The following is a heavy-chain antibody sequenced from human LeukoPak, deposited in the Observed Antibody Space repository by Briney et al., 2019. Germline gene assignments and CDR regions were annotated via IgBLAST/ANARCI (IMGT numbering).Heavy chain of an antibody. J-gene: IGHJ6*02. Sequence: PGGSLRLSCAASGFTFSSYSMNWVRQAPGKGLEWVSSISSSSSYIYYADSVKGRFTISRDNAKNSLYLQMNSLRAEDTAVYYCARDGRRGPIAVAGTREGPHYYYYGMDVWGQGTTVTVSS. CDR1: GFTFSSYS. CDR2: ISSSSSYI. CDR3: ARDGRRGPIAVAGTREGPHYYYYGMDV. D-gene: IGHD6-19*01. V-gene: IGHV3-21*01.